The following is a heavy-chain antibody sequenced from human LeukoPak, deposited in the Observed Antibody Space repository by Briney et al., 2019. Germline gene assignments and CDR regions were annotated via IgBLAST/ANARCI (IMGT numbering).Heavy chain of an antibody. Sequence: SETLSLTCTVSGGSISSSSYYWGWIRQPPGKGLEWIGSIYYSGSTYYNPSLKSRVTISVDTSKNQCSLKLSSVTAADTAVYYCARACSGSYPTCYWGQGTLVTVSS. D-gene: IGHD1-26*01. CDR1: GGSISSSSYY. V-gene: IGHV4-39*07. CDR2: IYYSGST. CDR3: ARACSGSYPTCY. J-gene: IGHJ4*02.